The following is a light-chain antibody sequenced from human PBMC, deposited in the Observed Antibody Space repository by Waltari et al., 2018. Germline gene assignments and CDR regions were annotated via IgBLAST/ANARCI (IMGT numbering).Light chain of an antibody. V-gene: IGLV2-14*01. CDR3: SSYTSSSTYV. CDR2: DVS. Sequence: QSALTQPASGSGSPGQSITISCTGTSSDVGGYNYVSWYQQHPGKAPTFMIYDVSNRPSGVSNLFAGSSSGNAASLTISGLQAEDEADYYCSSYTSSSTYVFGTGTKVSVL. CDR1: SSDVGGYNY. J-gene: IGLJ1*01.